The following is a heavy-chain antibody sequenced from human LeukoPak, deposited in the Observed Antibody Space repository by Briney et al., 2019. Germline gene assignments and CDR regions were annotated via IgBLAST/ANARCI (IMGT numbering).Heavy chain of an antibody. CDR3: AKNHFAGYDSSGYYYPVDY. D-gene: IGHD3-22*01. V-gene: IGHV3-23*01. CDR1: GFTFSSYA. J-gene: IGHJ4*02. CDR2: ISGSGGST. Sequence: GGSLRPSCAASGFTFSSYAMSWVRQAPGKGLEWVSAISGSGGSTYYADSVKGRFTISRDNSKNTLYLQMNSLRAEDTAVYYCAKNHFAGYDSSGYYYPVDYWGQGTLVTVSS.